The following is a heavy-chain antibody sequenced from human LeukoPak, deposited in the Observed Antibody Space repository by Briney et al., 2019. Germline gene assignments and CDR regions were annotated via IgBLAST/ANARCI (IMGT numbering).Heavy chain of an antibody. V-gene: IGHV3-15*01. D-gene: IGHD2-21*02. CDR2: IKSKALGGAT. J-gene: IGHJ4*02. CDR1: GFTFSNAW. Sequence: GGSLRLSCAASGFTFSNAWMSWVRQAPGKGLEWVGRIKSKALGGATDYAAPVKGRFTISRDDSKNTLYLQMNSLKTEDTAVYYCTTEEVLTENNFDYWGQGTLVTVSS. CDR3: TTEEVLTENNFDY.